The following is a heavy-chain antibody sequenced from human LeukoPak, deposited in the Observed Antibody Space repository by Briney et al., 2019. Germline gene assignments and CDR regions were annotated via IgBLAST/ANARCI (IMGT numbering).Heavy chain of an antibody. Sequence: ASVKVSCKASGYTFTSYAMNWVRQAPGQGLEWMGWINTNTGNPTYAQGFTGRFVFSLDTSVSTAYLQISSLKAEDTAVYYCAREEVSHIVLMVYARGDFQHWGQGTLVTVSS. V-gene: IGHV7-4-1*02. D-gene: IGHD2-8*01. J-gene: IGHJ1*01. CDR3: AREEVSHIVLMVYARGDFQH. CDR2: INTNTGNP. CDR1: GYTFTSYA.